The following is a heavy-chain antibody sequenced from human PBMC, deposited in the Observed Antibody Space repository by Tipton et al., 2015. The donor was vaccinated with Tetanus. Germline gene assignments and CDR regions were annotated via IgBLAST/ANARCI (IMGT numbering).Heavy chain of an antibody. CDR3: ARGHSPLYNWNFGYFAF. Sequence: QSGPEVKKPGSSVKVSCKASGGGFSKFAISWVRQAPGQGLELMGTIIPAFTTVTYEQKFRGRVTITADGSTSTAYMELSSLTSDDTAVYFCARGHSPLYNWNFGYFAFWGQGTLVTVSS. CDR1: GGGFSKFA. J-gene: IGHJ4*02. D-gene: IGHD1-7*01. CDR2: IIPAFTTV. V-gene: IGHV1-69*15.